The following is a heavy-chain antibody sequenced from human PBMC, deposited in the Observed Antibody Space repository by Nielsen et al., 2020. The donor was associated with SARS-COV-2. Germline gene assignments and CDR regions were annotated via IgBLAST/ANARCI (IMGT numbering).Heavy chain of an antibody. CDR2: IYYSGST. V-gene: IGHV4-61*01. CDR1: GGSVSSGSYY. Sequence: SETLSLTCTVSGGSVSSGSYYWSWIRQPPGKGLEWIGYIYYSGSTNYNPSLKSRVTISVDTSKNQFSLKLSSVTAADTAVYYCARADYGDYGSSSWFDPWGQGTLVTVSS. J-gene: IGHJ5*02. CDR3: ARADYGDYGSSSWFDP. D-gene: IGHD4-17*01.